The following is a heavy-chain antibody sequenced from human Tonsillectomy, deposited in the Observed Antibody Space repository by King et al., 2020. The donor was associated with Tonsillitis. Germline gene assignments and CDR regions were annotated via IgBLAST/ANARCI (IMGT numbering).Heavy chain of an antibody. CDR1: GFTVSSNY. D-gene: IGHD3-22*01. Sequence: VQLVESGGGLVQPGGSLRLSCAASGFTVSSNYMSWVRQAPGKGLEWVSVIYSGGSTYYADSVKGRFTISRHISKNTLYLQMNSLRAEDTAVYYCARELSDDSSGYYYYGLDVWGQGTTVTVSS. V-gene: IGHV3-53*04. J-gene: IGHJ6*02. CDR3: ARELSDDSSGYYYYGLDV. CDR2: IYSGGST.